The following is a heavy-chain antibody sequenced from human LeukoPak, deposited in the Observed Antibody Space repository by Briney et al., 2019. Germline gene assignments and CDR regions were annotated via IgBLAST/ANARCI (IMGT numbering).Heavy chain of an antibody. Sequence: SETLSLTCAVYGGSFSGYYWSWIRQPPGMGLEWIGEINHSGSTNYNPSLKSRVTISVDTSKNQFSLKLSSVTAADTAVYYCARGGVVVAAASRPRWFDPWGQGTLVTVSS. D-gene: IGHD2-15*01. J-gene: IGHJ5*02. CDR3: ARGGVVVAAASRPRWFDP. CDR2: INHSGST. CDR1: GGSFSGYY. V-gene: IGHV4-34*01.